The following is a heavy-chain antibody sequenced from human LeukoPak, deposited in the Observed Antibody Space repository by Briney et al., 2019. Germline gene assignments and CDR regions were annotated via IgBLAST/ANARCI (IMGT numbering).Heavy chain of an antibody. V-gene: IGHV4-59*08. CDR1: GGSISSYY. CDR2: IYYSGST. Sequence: SETLSLTCTVSGGSISSYYWSWIRQPPGKGLEWIGYIYYSGSTNYNPSLKSRVTTSVDTSKNQFSLKLSSVTAADTAVYYCARHHRSGSVDYWGQGTLVTVSS. D-gene: IGHD6-19*01. J-gene: IGHJ4*02. CDR3: ARHHRSGSVDY.